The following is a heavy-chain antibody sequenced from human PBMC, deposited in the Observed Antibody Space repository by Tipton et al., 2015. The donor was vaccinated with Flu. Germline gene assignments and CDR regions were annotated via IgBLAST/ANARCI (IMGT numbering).Heavy chain of an antibody. D-gene: IGHD2-15*01. CDR1: GGSVSSGSYY. CDR2: IYYSGST. V-gene: IGHV4-61*01. CDR3: ARKISGGSLSGWYFDL. J-gene: IGHJ2*01. Sequence: TLSLTCTVSGGSVSSGSYYWSWIRQPPGKGLEWIGYIYYSGSTNYNPSLKSRVTISVDTSRNQFSLKLSSVTAADTAVYYCARKISGGSLSGWYFDLWGRGTLVTVSS.